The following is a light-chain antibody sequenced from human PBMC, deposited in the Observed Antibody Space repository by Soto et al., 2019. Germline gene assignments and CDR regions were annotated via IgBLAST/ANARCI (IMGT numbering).Light chain of an antibody. CDR2: QIS. J-gene: IGKJ1*01. V-gene: IGKV2-24*01. CDR3: MQSSQLRT. Sequence: DIVLTQSPLSLPVTRGQPASLSCRSRESLLHSGGNTYLSWLHQRPGQPPRLLIYQISERLSGVPDRFSGSGAGTNFTLRISRVEAEDVGIFFCMQSSQLRTFGQGTKVDIK. CDR1: ESLLHSGGNTY.